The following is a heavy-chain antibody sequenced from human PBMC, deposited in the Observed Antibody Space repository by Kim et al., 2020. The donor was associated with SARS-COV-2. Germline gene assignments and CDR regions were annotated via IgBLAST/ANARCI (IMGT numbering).Heavy chain of an antibody. CDR3: AKSAQTGARPSYNWFDT. J-gene: IGHJ5*02. D-gene: IGHD1-1*01. V-gene: IGHV3-43*01. Sequence: SVTSRFTISRDNSKHSLYLQMNSLRTEDTALYYCAKSAQTGARPSYNWFDTWRQGTLVTVSS.